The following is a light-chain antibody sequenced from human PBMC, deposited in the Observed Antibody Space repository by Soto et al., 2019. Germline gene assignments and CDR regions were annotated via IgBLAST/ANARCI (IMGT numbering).Light chain of an antibody. CDR2: LSSDGSH. J-gene: IGLJ2*01. CDR3: QTWDPGARVV. Sequence: QLVLTQSPSASASLGASVKLTCTLSSGHSSYAIAWHQQQPEKGPRYLMKLSSDGSHSKGDGIPDRFSGSSSGAERYLTISSLQSEDEADYYSQTWDPGARVVFGGGTKLTVL. V-gene: IGLV4-69*01. CDR1: SGHSSYA.